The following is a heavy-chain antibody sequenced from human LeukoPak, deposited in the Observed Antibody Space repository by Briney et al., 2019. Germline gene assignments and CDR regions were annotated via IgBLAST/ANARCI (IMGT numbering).Heavy chain of an antibody. CDR3: ARKTGGWELRKNWFDP. V-gene: IGHV3-23*01. D-gene: IGHD1-26*01. Sequence: GGSLRLSCAASGFTFSSYAMSRVRQAPGKGLEWVSAISGSGGSTYYADSVKGRFTISRDNSKNTLYLQTNSLRAEDTAVYYCARKTGGWELRKNWFDPWGQGTLVTVSS. J-gene: IGHJ5*02. CDR1: GFTFSSYA. CDR2: ISGSGGST.